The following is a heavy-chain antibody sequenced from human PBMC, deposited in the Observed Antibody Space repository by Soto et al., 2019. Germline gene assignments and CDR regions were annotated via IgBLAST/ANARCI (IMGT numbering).Heavy chain of an antibody. CDR3: ASRYLY. D-gene: IGHD3-16*02. J-gene: IGHJ4*02. V-gene: IGHV4-31*03. CDR1: GASINSGGYY. CDR2: IYFSGST. Sequence: PSETLSLTCTVSGASINSGGYYWSWIRQLPGKGLEWIGYIYFSGSTYYNPSLESRVTISLDTSQNQFSLKLSSVTAADTAVYYCASRYLYWGQGLLVTVSS.